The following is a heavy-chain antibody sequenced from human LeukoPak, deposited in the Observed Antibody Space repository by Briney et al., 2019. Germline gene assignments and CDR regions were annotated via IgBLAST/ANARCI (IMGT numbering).Heavy chain of an antibody. Sequence: GGSLRLSCAASGFTFSSYAMSWVRQAPGKGLEWVSAISGSGGSTYYADSVKGRFTISRDNSKNTLYLQMNSLRAEDTAVYYCAKGGYSSGWQENNYYYGMDVWGQGTTVTVSS. J-gene: IGHJ6*02. CDR2: ISGSGGST. D-gene: IGHD6-19*01. CDR1: GFTFSSYA. V-gene: IGHV3-23*01. CDR3: AKGGYSSGWQENNYYYGMDV.